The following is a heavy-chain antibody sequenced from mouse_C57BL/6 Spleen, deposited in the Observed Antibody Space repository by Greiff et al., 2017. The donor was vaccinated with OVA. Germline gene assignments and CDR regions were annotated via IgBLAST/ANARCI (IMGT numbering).Heavy chain of an antibody. CDR3: ARSPWDY. Sequence: EVKLQESGPVLVKPGASVKMSCKASGYTFTDYYMNWVKQSHGKSLEWIGVINPYNGGTSYNQKFKGKATLTVDKSSSTAYMELNSLTSEDSAVYYCARSPWDYWGQGTTLTVSS. V-gene: IGHV1-19*01. CDR1: GYTFTDYY. J-gene: IGHJ2*01. CDR2: INPYNGGT.